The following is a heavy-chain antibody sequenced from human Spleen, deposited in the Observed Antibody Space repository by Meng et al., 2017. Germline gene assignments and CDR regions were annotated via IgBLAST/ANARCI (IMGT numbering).Heavy chain of an antibody. CDR3: AAGVGQLVRALPN. D-gene: IGHD6-6*01. CDR2: IMPILDLP. V-gene: IGHV1-69*02. CDR1: GGTFSSHT. Sequence: QVQLVQSGAGVKKSGSSVKVSCTASGGTFSSHTITWVRPAPGQGLEWMGRIMPILDLPNYAQKFQGSVTITADKSTSTAYMELSSLRSEDTAVYYCAAGVGQLVRALPNWGQGTLVTVSS. J-gene: IGHJ4*02.